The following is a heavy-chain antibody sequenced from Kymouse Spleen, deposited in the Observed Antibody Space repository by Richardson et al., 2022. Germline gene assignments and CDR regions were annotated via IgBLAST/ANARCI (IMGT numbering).Heavy chain of an antibody. Sequence: EVQLVESGGGLVQPGRSLRLSCAASGFTFDDYAMHWVRQAPGKGLEWVSGISWNSGSIGYADSVKGRFTISRDNAKNSLYLQMNSLRAEDTALYYCAKDMKMDYYGSGSYYGMDVWGQGTTVTVSS. D-gene: IGHD3-10*01. J-gene: IGHJ6*02. CDR2: ISWNSGSI. CDR1: GFTFDDYA. CDR3: AKDMKMDYYGSGSYYGMDV. V-gene: IGHV3-9*01.